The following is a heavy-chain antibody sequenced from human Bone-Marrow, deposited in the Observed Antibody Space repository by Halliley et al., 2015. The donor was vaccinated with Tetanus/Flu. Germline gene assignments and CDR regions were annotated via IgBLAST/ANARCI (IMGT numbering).Heavy chain of an antibody. Sequence: QLVQSGAEVKKPGESLKISCKASGYSFTNYWIGWVRQMPGKGLEWMGIMYPGDSDTRYSPSFEGQVTISADKSISTAYLQWRSGGASDTAIYFCARHGDDSGSYLYYFYGMDVWGPGTTVTVSS. D-gene: IGHD1-26*01. J-gene: IGHJ6*02. CDR1: GYSFTNYW. CDR3: ARHGDDSGSYLYYFYGMDV. V-gene: IGHV5-51*01. CDR2: MYPGDSDT.